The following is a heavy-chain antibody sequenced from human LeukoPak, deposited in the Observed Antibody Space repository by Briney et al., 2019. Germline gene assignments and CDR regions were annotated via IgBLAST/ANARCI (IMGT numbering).Heavy chain of an antibody. D-gene: IGHD3-3*01. CDR1: GYSISSGYY. CDR2: IYHSGST. J-gene: IGHJ4*02. V-gene: IGHV4-38-2*02. Sequence: KPSETLSLTCTVSGYSISSGYYWGWIRQPPGKGLDWIGSIYHSGSTYYNPSLKSRVTIPVDTSKNQFSLKLSSVTAADTAMYYCARANYVFWSGYYPLDYWGPRPLVTVSS. CDR3: ARANYVFWSGYYPLDY.